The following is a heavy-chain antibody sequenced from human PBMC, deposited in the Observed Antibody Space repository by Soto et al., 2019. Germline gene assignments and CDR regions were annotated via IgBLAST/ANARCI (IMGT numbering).Heavy chain of an antibody. J-gene: IGHJ6*03. CDR3: ARDNYDILTGYQYYMDV. Sequence: SETLSLTCAVSGGSISSSNWWSWVRQPPGKGLEWIGYIYYSGSTNYNPSLKSRVTISVDTSKNQFSLKLSSVTAADTAVYYCARDNYDILTGYQYYMDVWGKGTTVTVSS. D-gene: IGHD3-9*01. CDR2: IYYSGST. CDR1: GGSISSSNW. V-gene: IGHV4-4*02.